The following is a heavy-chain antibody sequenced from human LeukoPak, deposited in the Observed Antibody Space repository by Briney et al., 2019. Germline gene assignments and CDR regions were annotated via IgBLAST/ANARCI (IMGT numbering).Heavy chain of an antibody. V-gene: IGHV3-53*01. J-gene: IGHJ6*03. CDR3: ARRHDCSSTSCYYYMDV. CDR2: IYSGGST. CDR1: GFTVSTHY. D-gene: IGHD2-2*01. Sequence: GGSLRLSCAASGFTVSTHYMSWVRQAPGKGLEWLSIIYSGGSTFYADSVMGRFTISRDNTKNTLYLQMNSLRVDDTAVYYCARRHDCSSTSCYYYMDVWGKGTTVTVSS.